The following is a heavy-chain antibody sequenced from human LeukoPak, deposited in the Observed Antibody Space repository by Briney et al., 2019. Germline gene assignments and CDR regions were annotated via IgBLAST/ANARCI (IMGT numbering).Heavy chain of an antibody. CDR2: INHSGST. D-gene: IGHD5-18*01. V-gene: IGHV4-34*01. Sequence: PSETLSLTCAVYGGSFSGYYWSWIRQPPGKGLEWIGEINHSGSTNYNPSLKSRVTISVDTSKNQFSLKLSSVTAADTAVYYCARVRMRGYSHGPFDYWGQGTLVTVSS. CDR3: ARVRMRGYSHGPFDY. J-gene: IGHJ4*02. CDR1: GGSFSGYY.